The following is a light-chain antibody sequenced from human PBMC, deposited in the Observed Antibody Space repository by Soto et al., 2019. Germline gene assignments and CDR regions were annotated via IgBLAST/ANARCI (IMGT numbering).Light chain of an antibody. V-gene: IGKV1-33*01. J-gene: IGKJ3*01. CDR2: DAS. CDR3: QQYDNLPIT. Sequence: DIQMTQSPSSLSASVGDRVTITCQASQDISNFLNWYQQKPGKAPKLLIYDASNLETGVPSRFSGSGSGTDFIFIINSLQPEDIATYYCQQYDNLPITFGPGTKVDI. CDR1: QDISNF.